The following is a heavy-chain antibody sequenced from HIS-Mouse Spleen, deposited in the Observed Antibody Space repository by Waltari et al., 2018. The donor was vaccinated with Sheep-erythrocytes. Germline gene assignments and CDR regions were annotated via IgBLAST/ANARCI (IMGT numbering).Heavy chain of an antibody. D-gene: IGHD3-3*01. Sequence: LRLSCTASGFTFSSYWMSWVRQAPGKGLEWVANIKQDGSEKYYVDSVKGRFTISRDNAKNSLYLQMNSLGAEDTAVYYCASAVGYYDFWSGYSGWGYFDYWGQGTLVTVSS. CDR3: ASAVGYYDFWSGYSGWGYFDY. J-gene: IGHJ4*02. V-gene: IGHV3-7*01. CDR2: IKQDGSEK. CDR1: GFTFSSYW.